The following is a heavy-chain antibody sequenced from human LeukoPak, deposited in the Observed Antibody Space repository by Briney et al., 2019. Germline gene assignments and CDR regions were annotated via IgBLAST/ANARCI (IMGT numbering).Heavy chain of an antibody. CDR2: IYHSGST. J-gene: IGHJ6*03. V-gene: IGHV4-38-2*02. Sequence: SETLSLTCNVSGYSLSSGYYWAWIRPSPGKGLEWIGSIYHSGSTYYNPSLKSRVTMSVDTSKKQFSLNLSSVTAADTAVYYCARRYWGGSGPPYYYMDVWGKGTTVTVSS. CDR3: ARRYWGGSGPPYYYMDV. CDR1: GYSLSSGYY. D-gene: IGHD2-21*01.